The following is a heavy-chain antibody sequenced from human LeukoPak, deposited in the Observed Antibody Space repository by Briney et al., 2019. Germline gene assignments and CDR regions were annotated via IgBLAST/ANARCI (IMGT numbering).Heavy chain of an antibody. CDR2: ITHSGIT. CDR1: RGSSSGYY. CDR3: ARGYRYCSSTSCPPPQFDY. V-gene: IGHV4-34*01. D-gene: IGHD2-2*01. Sequence: SETPSLTCALSRGSSSGYYWSSIRHPPQKGLERSGQITHSGITTYNPSPKRRATISVHTSTNQFSLTLSSVPPADTAVYYCARGYRYCSSTSCPPPQFDYWGQGTLVTVSS. J-gene: IGHJ4*02.